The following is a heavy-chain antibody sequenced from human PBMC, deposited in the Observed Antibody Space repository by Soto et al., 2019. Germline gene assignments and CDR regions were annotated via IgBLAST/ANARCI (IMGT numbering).Heavy chain of an antibody. CDR3: ARGGELYRSNYGMDV. CDR1: GYSFTSYW. CDR2: IYPGDSDT. V-gene: IGHV5-51*01. Sequence: PGESLKISCKGSGYSFTSYWIGWVRQMPGKGLEWMGIIYPGDSDTRYSPSFQGQVTISADKSISTAYLQWSSLKASDTAMYYCARGGELYRSNYGMDVGGKGTRVTVSS. J-gene: IGHJ6*04. D-gene: IGHD3-16*01.